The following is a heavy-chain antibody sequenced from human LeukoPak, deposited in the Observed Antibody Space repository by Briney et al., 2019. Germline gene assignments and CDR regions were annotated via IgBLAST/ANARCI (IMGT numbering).Heavy chain of an antibody. CDR2: VYSGGNT. D-gene: IGHD5-24*01. V-gene: IGHV3-53*01. Sequence: GGFLRLSCEVSGFTVSTSFMTWVRQAPGKGLEWVSVVYSGGNTYVADSVKGRFTMSRDNSRNTIYLQMNSLRVEDTAVYYCARTMATVFPYFDYWGQGTLVTVSS. J-gene: IGHJ4*02. CDR1: GFTVSTSF. CDR3: ARTMATVFPYFDY.